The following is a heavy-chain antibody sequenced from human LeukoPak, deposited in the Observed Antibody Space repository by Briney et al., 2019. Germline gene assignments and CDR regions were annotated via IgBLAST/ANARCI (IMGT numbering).Heavy chain of an antibody. CDR1: GDSVSSNSAA. D-gene: IGHD3-22*01. Sequence: SQTLSLTCAISGDSVSSNSAAWNWIRQSPSRGLEGLGRAYYMSKWYNDHSVSVKSRITINPHTSQNQFSLHLTSVTPEDTAVYYCARDPRTYYYDSSGFDYWGQGTLVTVSS. CDR3: ARDPRTYYYDSSGFDY. J-gene: IGHJ4*02. V-gene: IGHV6-1*01. CDR2: AYYMSKWYN.